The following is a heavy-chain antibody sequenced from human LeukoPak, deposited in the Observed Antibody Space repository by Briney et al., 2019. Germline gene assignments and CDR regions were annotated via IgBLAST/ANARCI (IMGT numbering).Heavy chain of an antibody. V-gene: IGHV4-61*02. D-gene: IGHD3-22*01. CDR2: IYTSGST. Sequence: SETLSLTCTVSVGSISSGSYYWSWIRQPAGKGLEWIGRIYTSGSTNYNPSLKSRVTISVDTSKNQFSLKLSSVTAADTAVYYCARARHYYDSSGYYYDDYWGQGTLVTVSS. J-gene: IGHJ4*02. CDR1: VGSISSGSYY. CDR3: ARARHYYDSSGYYYDDY.